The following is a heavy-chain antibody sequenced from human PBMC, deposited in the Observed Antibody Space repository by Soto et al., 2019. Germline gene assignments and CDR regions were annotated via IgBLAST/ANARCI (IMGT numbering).Heavy chain of an antibody. J-gene: IGHJ4*02. V-gene: IGHV3-23*01. CDR2: IGSSGTPT. Sequence: PRGSLRLSCAASGFTCSTYAMSWVRQAPGKGLEWVSAIGSSGTPTYYADSVKGRFTVSRDNSKFTLFLQMNSLRVEDTAVYYCATGSRGWARLRHYRCKGTLVTVSP. CDR1: GFTCSTYA. CDR3: ATGSRGWARLRHY. D-gene: IGHD6-19*01.